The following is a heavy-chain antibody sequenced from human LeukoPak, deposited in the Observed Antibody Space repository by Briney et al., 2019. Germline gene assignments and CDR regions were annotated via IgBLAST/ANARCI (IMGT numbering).Heavy chain of an antibody. CDR1: GFTFSTYW. D-gene: IGHD5-12*01. V-gene: IGHV3-7*01. J-gene: IGHJ4*02. Sequence: GGSLRLSCVASGFTFSTYWMSWVRQAPGKGLEWVANLKQDGSVKYYVDSVKGRFTISRDDAKSSLYVQMNSLRDEDTAVYYCARFGYSGWNLEYWGQGTLVTVSS. CDR2: LKQDGSVK. CDR3: ARFGYSGWNLEY.